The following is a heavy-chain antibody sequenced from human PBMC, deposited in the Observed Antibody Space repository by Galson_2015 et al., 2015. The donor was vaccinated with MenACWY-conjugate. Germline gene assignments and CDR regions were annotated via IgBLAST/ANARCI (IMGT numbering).Heavy chain of an antibody. CDR3: ARLGGKYRTTSHFDY. CDR2: INSDGRST. J-gene: IGHJ4*02. V-gene: IGHV3-74*01. CDR1: GFTFSTYW. Sequence: SLRLSCAASGFTFSTYWMHWVRQAPGKGLVWVSRINSDGRSTSYADSVKGRFTISRDNAKNTLYLQMNSLRAEDTAVYYCARLGGKYRTTSHFDYRGQGTLVTVSS. D-gene: IGHD2/OR15-2a*01.